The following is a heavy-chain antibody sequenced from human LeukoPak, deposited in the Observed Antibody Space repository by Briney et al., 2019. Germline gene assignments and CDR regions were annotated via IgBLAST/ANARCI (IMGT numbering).Heavy chain of an antibody. CDR1: GYTFTNYA. D-gene: IGHD2-2*01. CDR3: VREGMPDP. J-gene: IGHJ5*02. Sequence: GASVNVSCKASGYTFTNYAMNWVRQAPGQGLEWMGWINPNTGNPTYAQGFTGRFVFSLDTSVTTAYLQISSLKAEDTAVYYCVREGMPDPWGQGTLVTVSS. V-gene: IGHV7-4-1*02. CDR2: INPNTGNP.